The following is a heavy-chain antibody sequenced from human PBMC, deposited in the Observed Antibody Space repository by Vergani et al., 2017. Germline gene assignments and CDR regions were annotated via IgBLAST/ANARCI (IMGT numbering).Heavy chain of an antibody. CDR2: ISSDGGST. D-gene: IGHD3-22*01. CDR3: AGHKGTRANYYGGCDY. J-gene: IGHJ4*02. CDR1: GFTFSTYA. V-gene: IGHV3-23*01. Sequence: EVQLLESGGGLVQPGGSLRLSCAASGFTFSTYAMTWVLQPPGKGLEWFSTISSDGGSTYYADSVKGRVTISRDNSKNTLSLQMNSLTAEDTAIYYCAGHKGTRANYYGGCDYWGQGILVTGSS.